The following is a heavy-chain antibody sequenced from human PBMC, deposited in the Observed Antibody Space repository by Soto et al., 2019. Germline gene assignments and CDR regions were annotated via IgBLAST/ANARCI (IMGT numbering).Heavy chain of an antibody. CDR1: GYTFTGYY. CDR2: INPNSGGT. Sequence: VASVKVSCKASGYTFTGYYMHWVRQAPGQGLEWMGWINPNSGGTNYAQKFQGRVTMTRDTSISTAYMELSRLRSDDTAVYYCARVRSSPGYYYYGMDVWGQGTTVTSP. CDR3: ARVRSSPGYYYYGMDV. J-gene: IGHJ6*02. V-gene: IGHV1-2*02.